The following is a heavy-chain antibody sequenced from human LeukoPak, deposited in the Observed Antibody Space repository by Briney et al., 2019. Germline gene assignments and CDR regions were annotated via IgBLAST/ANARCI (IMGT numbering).Heavy chain of an antibody. CDR2: IYTSGST. V-gene: IGHV4-61*02. CDR3: ATEARNYYDSSGDAFDI. D-gene: IGHD3-22*01. J-gene: IGHJ3*02. CDR1: GGSISSGGYS. Sequence: SETLSLTCAVSGGSISSGGYSWSWIRQPAGKGLEWIGRIYTSGSTNYNPSLKSRVTMSVDTSKNQFSLKLSSVTAADTAVYYCATEARNYYDSSGDAFDIWGQGTMVTVSS.